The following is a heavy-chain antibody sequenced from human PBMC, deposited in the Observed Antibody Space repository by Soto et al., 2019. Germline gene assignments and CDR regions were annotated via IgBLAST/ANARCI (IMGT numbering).Heavy chain of an antibody. D-gene: IGHD3-10*01. CDR1: GGSISSYY. V-gene: IGHV4-59*12. CDR3: AREWGPTRTMVRGVMDV. Sequence: TSETLSLTRTVSGGSISSYYWSWIRQPPGKGLEWIGYIYYSGSTNYNPSLKSRVTISVDTSKNQFSLKLSSVTAADTAVYYCAREWGPTRTMVRGVMDVWGKGTTVTVSS. J-gene: IGHJ6*04. CDR2: IYYSGST.